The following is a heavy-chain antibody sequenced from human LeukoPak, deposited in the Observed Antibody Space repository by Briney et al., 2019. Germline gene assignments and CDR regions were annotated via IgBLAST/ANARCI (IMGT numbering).Heavy chain of an antibody. V-gene: IGHV3-23*01. CDR2: ISGSGGST. D-gene: IGHD2-15*01. Sequence: PGGSLRLSCAASGFTFSSYAMSWVRQAPGKGLEWVPAISGSGGSTHYADSVKGRFTISRDNSKNTLYLQMNSLRAEDTAVYYCAKGDSGGSCYSPCYYWGQGTLVTVSS. J-gene: IGHJ4*02. CDR1: GFTFSSYA. CDR3: AKGDSGGSCYSPCYY.